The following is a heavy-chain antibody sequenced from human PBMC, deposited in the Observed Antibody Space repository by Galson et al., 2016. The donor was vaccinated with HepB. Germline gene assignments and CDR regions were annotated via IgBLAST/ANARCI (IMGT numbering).Heavy chain of an antibody. V-gene: IGHV3-30*04. CDR2: ISYDGNSK. CDR3: AKTNSDYPDYYYYYGMDV. D-gene: IGHD4-11*01. CDR1: GFTFSSFA. Sequence: SLRLSCAASGFTFSSFAMHWVRQAPGKGLEWVAVISYDGNSKFYAESVKGRVTISRDNSKNTLYLQMSSLRTEDTAVYYCAKTNSDYPDYYYYYGMDVWGQGTAVTVSS. J-gene: IGHJ6*02.